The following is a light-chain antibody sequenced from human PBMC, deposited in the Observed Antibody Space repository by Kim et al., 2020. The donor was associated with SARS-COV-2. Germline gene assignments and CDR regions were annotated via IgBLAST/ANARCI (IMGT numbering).Light chain of an antibody. J-gene: IGLJ3*02. V-gene: IGLV3-19*01. CDR1: SLRSYY. CDR2: GKN. CDR3: NSRDSSGNHWV. Sequence: SSELTQDPAVSVALGQTVRITCQGDSLRSYYASWYQQKPGQAPVLVIYGKNNRPSGITDRFSGSSSGNTASLTITGAQAEDEADYYCNSRDSSGNHWVFGGGTQLTVL.